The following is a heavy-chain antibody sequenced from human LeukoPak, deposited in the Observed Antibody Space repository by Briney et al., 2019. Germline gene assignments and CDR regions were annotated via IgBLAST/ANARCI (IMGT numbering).Heavy chain of an antibody. CDR1: GYTFTDYY. CDR3: ARGQGWNFWSGYYTGAGYYYMDV. Sequence: EASVKVSCKASGYTFTDYYMHWVRQAPGQGLEWMGWINPNSGGTNYAQKFQGRVTMTRDTSISTAYMELSRLRSDDTAVYYCARGQGWNFWSGYYTGAGYYYMDVWGKGTTVTVSS. J-gene: IGHJ6*03. V-gene: IGHV1-2*02. CDR2: INPNSGGT. D-gene: IGHD3-3*01.